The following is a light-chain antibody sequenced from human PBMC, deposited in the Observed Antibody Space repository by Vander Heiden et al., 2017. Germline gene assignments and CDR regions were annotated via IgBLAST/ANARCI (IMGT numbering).Light chain of an antibody. CDR2: GAS. Sequence: EIVMTQSPATLSVSLGERVTLSCRASESVSSNLAWYQQKPGQAPRLLIYGASTRATWIPARFSGSGSGTEFTLTISSLQSEDFEVYYCQQYNKWPTFGQGTKVEIK. J-gene: IGKJ1*01. CDR1: ESVSSN. CDR3: QQYNKWPT. V-gene: IGKV3-15*01.